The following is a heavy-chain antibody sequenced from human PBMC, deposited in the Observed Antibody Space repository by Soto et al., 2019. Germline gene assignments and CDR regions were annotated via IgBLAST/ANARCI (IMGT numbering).Heavy chain of an antibody. CDR3: AAHQLYPFA. J-gene: IGHJ1*01. CDR1: GFTVSASA. Sequence: SVNVSFKASGFTVSASAVQWVRQARGQRLEWIGWIVVGDGNTNYXXNFQERVXXTMDISTSTAXLELSXLISEDTSVYYCAAHQLYPFAWAQGTLVTVS. D-gene: IGHD2-2*01. CDR2: IVVGDGNT. V-gene: IGHV1-58*01.